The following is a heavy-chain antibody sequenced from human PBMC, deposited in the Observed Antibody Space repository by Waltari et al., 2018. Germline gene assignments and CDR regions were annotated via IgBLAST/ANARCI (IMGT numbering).Heavy chain of an antibody. CDR1: GYSFTSYW. Sequence: EVQLVQSGAEVKKPGESLKISCKGSGYSFTSYWIGWVRQMPGKGLEWMGVIYPGDSDTRYSPSFQGQVTISADKSISTAYLQWSSLKASDTAMYYCARVFLSSGYYQGGWFDPWGQGTLVTVSS. CDR2: IYPGDSDT. V-gene: IGHV5-51*01. J-gene: IGHJ5*02. CDR3: ARVFLSSGYYQGGWFDP. D-gene: IGHD3-22*01.